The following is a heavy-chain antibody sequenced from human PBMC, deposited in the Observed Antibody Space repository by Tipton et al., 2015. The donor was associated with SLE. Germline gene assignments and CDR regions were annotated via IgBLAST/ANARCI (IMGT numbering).Heavy chain of an antibody. J-gene: IGHJ6*02. D-gene: IGHD5-18*01. CDR2: INHSGGT. Sequence: TLSLTCTVSGGSISSSSYYWSWIRQPPGKGLEWIGEINHSGGTNYNPSLKSRVTISVDTSKNQFSLKLSSVTAADTAVYYCARGHTAMVGSLYYYGMDVWGQGTTVTVS. CDR1: GGSISSSSYY. V-gene: IGHV4-39*07. CDR3: ARGHTAMVGSLYYYGMDV.